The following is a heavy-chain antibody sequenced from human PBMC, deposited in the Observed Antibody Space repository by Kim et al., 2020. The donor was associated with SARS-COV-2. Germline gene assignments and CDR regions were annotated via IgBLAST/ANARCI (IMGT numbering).Heavy chain of an antibody. CDR2: IGITGSRI. J-gene: IGHJ6*02. CDR1: GFNFKAYS. CDR3: ARDHESPGDPVMDV. D-gene: IGHD3-10*01. Sequence: GGSLRLSCAASGFNFKAYSFSWVRQAPGKGLEWISYIGITGSRIYNADSVKGRFTISRDSARNSVYLQMNDLRDEDTAVYYCARDHESPGDPVMDVWCQGTTVTVSS. V-gene: IGHV3-48*02.